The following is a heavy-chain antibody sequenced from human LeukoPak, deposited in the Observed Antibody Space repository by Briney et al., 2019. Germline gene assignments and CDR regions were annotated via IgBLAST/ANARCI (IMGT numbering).Heavy chain of an antibody. V-gene: IGHV5-51*01. J-gene: IGHJ4*02. CDR3: ARPPSRGYSSSFEY. D-gene: IGHD2-2*03. CDR2: IYPDESNI. Sequence: GESLKISCKGSGYSFPTYWIAWVRQMPGKGLEWLGIIYPDESNIRYSPSFQGQVTISADKSISTAYLQWSSLKASDTAMYYCARPPSRGYSSSFEYWGQGTLVTVSS. CDR1: GYSFPTYW.